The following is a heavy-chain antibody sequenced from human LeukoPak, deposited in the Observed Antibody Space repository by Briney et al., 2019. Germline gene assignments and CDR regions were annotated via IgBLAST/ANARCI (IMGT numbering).Heavy chain of an antibody. D-gene: IGHD3-10*01. J-gene: IGHJ4*02. CDR3: AKGGTIWFGELLFNSWLDY. V-gene: IGHV3-23*01. Sequence: PGGSLRLSCAASGFTFSSYAMSWVRQAPGKGLEWVSAISGSGGSTYYADSVKGRFTISRDNSKNTLYLQMNSLRAEDTAVYYCAKGGTIWFGELLFNSWLDYWGQGTLVTVSS. CDR2: ISGSGGST. CDR1: GFTFSSYA.